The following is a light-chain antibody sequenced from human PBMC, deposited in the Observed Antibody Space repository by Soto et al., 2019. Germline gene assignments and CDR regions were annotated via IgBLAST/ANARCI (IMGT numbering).Light chain of an antibody. CDR2: DVN. Sequence: QSALTQPPSASGSLGQSVTISCTGTSSDIGGYNGVSWYQQHPGKAPKLLIYDVNKRPSGVPDRFSASKSGNTASLTVSGLQAEDEADYHCSSYRSGGTFVFGSGTKVTVL. V-gene: IGLV2-8*01. CDR3: SSYRSGGTFV. J-gene: IGLJ1*01. CDR1: SSDIGGYNG.